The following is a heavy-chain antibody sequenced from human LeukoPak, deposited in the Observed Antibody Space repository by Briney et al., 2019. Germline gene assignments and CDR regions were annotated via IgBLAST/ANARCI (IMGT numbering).Heavy chain of an antibody. CDR2: IIPIFGTA. Sequence: SVKVSRKASGGTFSSYAISWVRQAPGQGLEWMGGIIPIFGTANYAQKFQGRVTITADESTSTAYMELSSLRSEDTAVYYCARGEWSYGSGVLYGGMDVWGKGTTVTVSS. V-gene: IGHV1-69*13. CDR3: ARGEWSYGSGVLYGGMDV. J-gene: IGHJ6*04. CDR1: GGTFSSYA. D-gene: IGHD3-10*01.